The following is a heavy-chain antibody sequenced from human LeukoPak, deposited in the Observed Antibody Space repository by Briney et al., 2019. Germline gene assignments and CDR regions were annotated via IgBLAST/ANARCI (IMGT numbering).Heavy chain of an antibody. CDR2: INPSGGST. CDR1: GYTFTSYY. V-gene: IGHV1-46*01. Sequence: ASVKVSCKASGYTFTSYYMHWVRQAPGQGLEWMGIINPSGGSTSYAQKLQGRVTMTTDTSTSTAYMELRSLRSDDTAVYYCARGDDCSGGSCYSNYWGQGTLVTVSS. D-gene: IGHD2-15*01. CDR3: ARGDDCSGGSCYSNY. J-gene: IGHJ4*02.